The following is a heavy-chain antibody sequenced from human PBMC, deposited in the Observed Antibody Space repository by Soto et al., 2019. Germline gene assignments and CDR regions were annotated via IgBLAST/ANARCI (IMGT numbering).Heavy chain of an antibody. CDR1: GGTFSSYA. CDR2: IIPIFGTA. V-gene: IGHV1-69*13. D-gene: IGHD3-22*01. J-gene: IGHJ6*02. Sequence: SVKVACRASGGTFSSYAISWVRKAPGQGLEWMGGIIPIFGTANYAQKFQGRVTITADESTSTAYMELSSLRSEDTAVYYCAYSSVPSPLHYYYGMDVWGQGTTVTVSS. CDR3: AYSSVPSPLHYYYGMDV.